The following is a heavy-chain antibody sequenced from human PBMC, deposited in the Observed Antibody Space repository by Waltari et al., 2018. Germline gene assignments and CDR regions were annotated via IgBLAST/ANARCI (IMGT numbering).Heavy chain of an antibody. CDR2: IKKDGSEI. V-gene: IGHV3-7*01. Sequence: DVQLVESGGGLVQPGGSLRLSCVLSGFGFSNFWMIWARQAPGKGLEWVANIKKDGSEIHYVDSVKGRFTISRDNAKKSVYLQMNSLRVEDTAVYFCVRVGEENSNSQYRWFDAWGQGSLVTVSS. J-gene: IGHJ5*02. D-gene: IGHD3-16*02. CDR1: GFGFSNFW. CDR3: VRVGEENSNSQYRWFDA.